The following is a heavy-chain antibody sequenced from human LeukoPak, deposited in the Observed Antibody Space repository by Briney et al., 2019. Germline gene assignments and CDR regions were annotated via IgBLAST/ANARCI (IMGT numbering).Heavy chain of an antibody. J-gene: IGHJ4*02. Sequence: GGSLRLSCADSGFTFSSYEMNWVRQAPGKGMEWGSYISSSGSNIYYADSVKGRFTISGDNAKNSLYLQMNSLRAEDTAVYYCATTLYCSGGSCYHDYWGQGTLVTVSS. CDR1: GFTFSSYE. CDR3: ATTLYCSGGSCYHDY. V-gene: IGHV3-48*03. CDR2: ISSSGSNI. D-gene: IGHD2-15*01.